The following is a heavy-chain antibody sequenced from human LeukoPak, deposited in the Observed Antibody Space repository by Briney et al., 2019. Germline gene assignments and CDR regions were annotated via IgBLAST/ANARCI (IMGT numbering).Heavy chain of an antibody. D-gene: IGHD6-19*01. CDR2: INHSGST. J-gene: IGHJ4*02. Sequence: SETLSLTCAVSGGSISSGGYSWSWIRQPPGKGLEWIGEINHSGSTNYNPSLKSRVTISVDTSKNQFSLKLSSVTAADTAVYYCARARRSSGSNYWGQGTLVTVSS. CDR3: ARARRSSGSNY. V-gene: IGHV4-30-2*01. CDR1: GGSISSGGYS.